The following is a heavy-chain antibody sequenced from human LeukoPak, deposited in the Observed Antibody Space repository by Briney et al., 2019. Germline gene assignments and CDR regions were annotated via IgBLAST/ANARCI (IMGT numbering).Heavy chain of an antibody. V-gene: IGHV4-34*01. J-gene: IGHJ4*02. Sequence: PSETLSLTCAVYGGSFSGYYWSWIRQPPGKGLEWLGEINHSGSTNYNPSLKSRVTISVDTSKNQFSLKLSSVTAADTAVYYCARGRSVLLGRSGYYGGWGQGTLVTVSS. D-gene: IGHD3-22*01. CDR3: ARGRSVLLGRSGYYGG. CDR1: GGSFSGYY. CDR2: INHSGST.